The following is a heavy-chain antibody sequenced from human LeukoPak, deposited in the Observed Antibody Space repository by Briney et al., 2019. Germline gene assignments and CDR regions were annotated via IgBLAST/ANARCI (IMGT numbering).Heavy chain of an antibody. J-gene: IGHJ3*02. CDR3: AKDMESRWPSLTPPSSGAFDI. D-gene: IGHD6-19*01. V-gene: IGHV3-43*01. CDR2: ISWDDGST. CDR1: GFTFDDYT. Sequence: PGGSLRLSCAASGFTFDDYTMHWVRQAPGKGLEWVSLISWDDGSTYYADSVKGRFTISRDNSKNSLYLQMNSLRTEDTALYYCAKDMESRWPSLTPPSSGAFDIWGQGTMVTVSS.